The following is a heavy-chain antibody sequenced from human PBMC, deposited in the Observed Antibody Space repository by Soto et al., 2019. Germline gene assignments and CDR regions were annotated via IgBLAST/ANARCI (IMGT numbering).Heavy chain of an antibody. CDR3: AKDRLAGGFDY. Sequence: LRLSCAASGFTFSNYAMSWVRQAPGKGLEWVSLVSATVGTTYYTDSVKGRFTISRDNSRNTVYLQMNSLRADDTAVYYCAKDRLAGGFDYWGQGTLVTVSS. V-gene: IGHV3-23*01. J-gene: IGHJ4*02. D-gene: IGHD3-16*01. CDR1: GFTFSNYA. CDR2: VSATVGTT.